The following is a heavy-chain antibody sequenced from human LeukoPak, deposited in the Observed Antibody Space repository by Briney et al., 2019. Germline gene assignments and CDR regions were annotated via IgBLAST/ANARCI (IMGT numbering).Heavy chain of an antibody. V-gene: IGHV1-69*06. CDR2: IIPLFDRA. D-gene: IGHD3-22*01. CDR1: GGTFSTYT. J-gene: IGHJ4*02. CDR3: ANWGYYDSSGYGPKTPENEMKKYYFDY. Sequence: GASVKVSCKASGGTFSTYTISWVRQAPGQGLEWMGGIIPLFDRANYAQMFQGRVTITADKSTSTAYMELSSLRSEDTAVYYCANWGYYDSSGYGPKTPENEMKKYYFDYWGQGTLVTVSS.